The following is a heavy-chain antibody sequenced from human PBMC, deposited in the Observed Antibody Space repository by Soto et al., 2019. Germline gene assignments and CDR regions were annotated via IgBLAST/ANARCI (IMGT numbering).Heavy chain of an antibody. Sequence: GGSLRLSCAASGFTFSDYAMSWVRQGPGKGLEWVSTISGSGGRTFYADSVKGRFTISRDNSKNTLYLQMNSLRAEDTAVYYCAKRAQIYDPGYYFDFWGQGTPVTVSS. CDR2: ISGSGGRT. V-gene: IGHV3-23*01. D-gene: IGHD5-12*01. CDR3: AKRAQIYDPGYYFDF. J-gene: IGHJ4*02. CDR1: GFTFSDYA.